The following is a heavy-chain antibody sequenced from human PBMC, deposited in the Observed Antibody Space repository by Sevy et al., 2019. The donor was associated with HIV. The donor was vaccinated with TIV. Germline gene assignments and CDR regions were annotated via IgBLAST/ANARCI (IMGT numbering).Heavy chain of an antibody. D-gene: IGHD6-6*01. CDR3: ARGASLYSSSIIEYDY. CDR1: GYTFTLYD. Sequence: ASVKVSCKGSGYTFTLYDINWVRQATGQGLEWVGWMNPNSGNTGYAQKFQGRVTMTRNTSISTAYMELSSLRSEDTAVFYCARGASLYSSSIIEYDYWGQGTLVTVSS. V-gene: IGHV1-8*01. J-gene: IGHJ4*02. CDR2: MNPNSGNT.